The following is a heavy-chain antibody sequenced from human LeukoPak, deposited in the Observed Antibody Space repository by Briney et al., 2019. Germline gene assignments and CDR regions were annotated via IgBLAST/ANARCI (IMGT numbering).Heavy chain of an antibody. V-gene: IGHV3-7*05. CDR2: IKQDGSEK. Sequence: GGSLRLSCTASGFTFSSYWMSWVRQAPGKGLEWVANIKQDGSEKYYVDSVRGRFTISRENAKNSLYLQMNSLRAEDTAVYYCASKTSYYDSNTLEHSWGQGTLVTVSS. D-gene: IGHD3-22*01. CDR3: ASKTSYYDSNTLEHS. CDR1: GFTFSSYW. J-gene: IGHJ4*02.